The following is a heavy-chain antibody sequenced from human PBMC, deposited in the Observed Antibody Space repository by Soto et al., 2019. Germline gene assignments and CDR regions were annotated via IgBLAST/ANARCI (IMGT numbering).Heavy chain of an antibody. CDR3: ARTRYDILTGFNYGMDV. D-gene: IGHD3-9*01. V-gene: IGHV1-2*04. Sequence: SVKVSCKASGYTFTGYYMHWVRQAPGQGLEWMGWINPNSGGTNYAQKFQGWVTMTRDTSISTAYMELSRLRSDDTAVYYCARTRYDILTGFNYGMDVWGQGTTVTVSS. CDR1: GYTFTGYY. CDR2: INPNSGGT. J-gene: IGHJ6*02.